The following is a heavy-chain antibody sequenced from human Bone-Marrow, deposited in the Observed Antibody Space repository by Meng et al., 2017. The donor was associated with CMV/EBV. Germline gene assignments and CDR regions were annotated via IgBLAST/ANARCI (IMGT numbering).Heavy chain of an antibody. V-gene: IGHV3-48*04. CDR1: GFTFSSYA. D-gene: IGHD3-3*01. CDR2: ISSSSSKI. CDR3: AREDLNYDFWSGYRTATFDI. Sequence: GESLKISCAASGFTFSSYAMSWVRQAPGKGLEWVLYISSSSSKIYYADSVKGRFTISRDNAKNSLYLQMNSLRAEDTAVYYCAREDLNYDFWSGYRTATFDIWGQGTMVTVSS. J-gene: IGHJ3*02.